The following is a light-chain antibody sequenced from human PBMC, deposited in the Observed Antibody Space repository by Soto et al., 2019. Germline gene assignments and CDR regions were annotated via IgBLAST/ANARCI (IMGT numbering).Light chain of an antibody. J-gene: IGKJ1*01. CDR3: QQRSNWLA. CDR2: DAS. Sequence: GERATLSCRASQSVSSYLAWYQQKPGQAPRLLIYDASNRATGIPARFSGSGSGTDFTLTISSLEPEDFAVYYCQQRSNWLAFGQGSKVDIK. CDR1: QSVSSY. V-gene: IGKV3-11*01.